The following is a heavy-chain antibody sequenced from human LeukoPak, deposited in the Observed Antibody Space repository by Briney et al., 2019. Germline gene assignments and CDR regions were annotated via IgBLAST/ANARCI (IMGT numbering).Heavy chain of an antibody. CDR3: AREQHAFDI. V-gene: IGHV4-34*01. CDR1: GGSISSYY. Sequence: PSETLSLTCTVSGGSISSYYWSWIRQPPGKGLEGIGEINHSGSTNYNPSLKSRVTISVDTSKNQFSLKLSSVTAADTAVYYCAREQHAFDIWGQGTMVTVSS. CDR2: INHSGST. J-gene: IGHJ3*02.